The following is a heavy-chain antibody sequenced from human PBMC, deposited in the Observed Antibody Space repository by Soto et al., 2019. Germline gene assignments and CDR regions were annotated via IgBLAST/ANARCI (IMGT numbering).Heavy chain of an antibody. CDR2: TGATGRTT. J-gene: IGHJ4*02. D-gene: IGHD1-20*01. V-gene: IGHV3-23*01. CDR3: ATVHNTSRSFDY. CDR1: GFTFNIYA. Sequence: VGSLRLSCAASGFTFNIYAMTWVRQAPGKGLEWVSTTGATGRTTYYSDSVKGRFTVSRDNSKNTLDLQMSNLRAEDTAVYYCATVHNTSRSFDYWGQGTLVTVSS.